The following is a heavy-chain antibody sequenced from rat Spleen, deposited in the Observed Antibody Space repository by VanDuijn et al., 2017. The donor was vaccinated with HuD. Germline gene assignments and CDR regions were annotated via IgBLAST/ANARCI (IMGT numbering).Heavy chain of an antibody. CDR1: GFTFSNFD. Sequence: EVQLVESGGGIVQPGRSLKPSCAASGFTFSNFDMAWVRQAPTKGLEWVASIGPSGDYTYYRDSRKGLFTVFRDNAKSTLFLQMDSLRSEDTDNYYCAKSRFYYYDGGYYCFNYWGLGVMVTVSS. V-gene: IGHV5-25*01. CDR2: IGPSGDYT. J-gene: IGHJ2*01. CDR3: AKSRFYYYDGGYYCFNY. D-gene: IGHD1-12*02.